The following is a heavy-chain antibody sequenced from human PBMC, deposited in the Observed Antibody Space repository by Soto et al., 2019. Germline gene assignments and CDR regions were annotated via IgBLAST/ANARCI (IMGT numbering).Heavy chain of an antibody. D-gene: IGHD5-12*01. CDR2: ISWNSGSM. Sequence: EVQLVESGGGLVQPGRSLRLSCAASGFTFDDYAMHWVRQAPGKGLEWVSGISWNSGSMGYADSVKGRFTISRDNAKNSLYLQMNSLRAEDTALYYCAKGGAYSGYDFLYYFDYWGQGTLVTVSS. CDR1: GFTFDDYA. CDR3: AKGGAYSGYDFLYYFDY. J-gene: IGHJ4*02. V-gene: IGHV3-9*01.